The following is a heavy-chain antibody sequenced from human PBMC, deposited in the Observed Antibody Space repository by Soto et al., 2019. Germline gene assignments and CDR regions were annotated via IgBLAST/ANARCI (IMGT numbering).Heavy chain of an antibody. Sequence: DVHLLESGGSVVRPGGSLRLSCAASGFTFSNHVVSWVRQAPGKGLEWVSGISGSGVVPYYADSVKGRFTISRDNSKNTVSLQMNSLRAEDSALYYCAKSGTNWNFASWGQGTLVTVSS. CDR3: AKSGTNWNFAS. D-gene: IGHD1-7*01. V-gene: IGHV3-23*01. J-gene: IGHJ5*02. CDR2: ISGSGVVP. CDR1: GFTFSNHV.